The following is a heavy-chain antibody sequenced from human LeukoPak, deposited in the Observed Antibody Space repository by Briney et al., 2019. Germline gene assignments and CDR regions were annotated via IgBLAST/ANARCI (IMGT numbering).Heavy chain of an antibody. CDR3: AKDRSSGWYVSFDY. J-gene: IGHJ4*02. Sequence: GVSLRLSCAASGFTFSSYAMSWVRQAPGKGLEWVSAISGSGGSTYYADSVKGRFTISRDNSKNTLYLQMNSLRAEDTAVYYCAKDRSSGWYVSFDYWGQGALVTVSS. D-gene: IGHD6-19*01. V-gene: IGHV3-23*01. CDR1: GFTFSSYA. CDR2: ISGSGGST.